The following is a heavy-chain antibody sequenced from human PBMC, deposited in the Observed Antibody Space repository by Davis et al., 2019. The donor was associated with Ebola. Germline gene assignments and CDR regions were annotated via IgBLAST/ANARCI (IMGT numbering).Heavy chain of an antibody. D-gene: IGHD5-18*01. CDR3: ARESWIQLWSSFDY. J-gene: IGHJ4*02. CDR1: GYTFTSYA. V-gene: IGHV1-3*01. CDR2: INAGNGNT. Sequence: AASVKVSCKASGYTFTSYAMHWVRQAPGQRLEWMGWINAGNGNTKYSQKFQGRVTITRDTSASTAYMELSSLRSEDTAVYYCARESWIQLWSSFDYWGRGTLVTVSS.